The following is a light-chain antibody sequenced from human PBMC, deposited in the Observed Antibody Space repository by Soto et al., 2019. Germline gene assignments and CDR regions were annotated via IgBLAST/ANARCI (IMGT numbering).Light chain of an antibody. J-gene: IGKJ2*01. V-gene: IGKV1-9*01. CDR2: AAS. CDR1: QGIASY. CDR3: QHLHTYHYT. Sequence: IPLTQSPSSPSASVGDRVTVTCRASQGIASYLAWYQQKPGNPPKLLIYAASTLQSGVPSRLSGSESGTDFNVTIRSLQPENFTTKYGQHLHTYHYTVGQGTKLEIK.